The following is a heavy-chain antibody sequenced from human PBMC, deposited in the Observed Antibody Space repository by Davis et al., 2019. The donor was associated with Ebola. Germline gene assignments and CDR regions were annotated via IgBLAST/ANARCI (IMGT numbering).Heavy chain of an antibody. V-gene: IGHV3-30-3*01. Sequence: PGGSLRLSCAASGFTFSSYAMHWVRQAPGKGLEWVAVISYDGSNKYYADSVKGRFTISRDNSKNTLYLQMNSLRAEDTAVYYCARDKAWQQLSWDNYYYYYYYMDVWGKGTTVTVSS. D-gene: IGHD6-13*01. J-gene: IGHJ6*03. CDR2: ISYDGSNK. CDR3: ARDKAWQQLSWDNYYYYYYYMDV. CDR1: GFTFSSYA.